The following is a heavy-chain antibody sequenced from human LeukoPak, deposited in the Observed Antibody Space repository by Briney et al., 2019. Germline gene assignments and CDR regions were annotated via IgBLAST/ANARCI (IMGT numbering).Heavy chain of an antibody. D-gene: IGHD2-15*01. CDR3: AKDGRCSGGSCYGNYFDY. CDR1: GFTFSNYA. CDR2: ISGSGGTT. J-gene: IGHJ4*02. V-gene: IGHV3-23*01. Sequence: GGSLRLSCAASGFTFSNYAMSWVRQAPGKGLEWVSAISGSGGTTYYADSVKGRFTISRDNSKNTLYLQMNSLRAEDAAVYYCAKDGRCSGGSCYGNYFDYWGQGTLVTVSS.